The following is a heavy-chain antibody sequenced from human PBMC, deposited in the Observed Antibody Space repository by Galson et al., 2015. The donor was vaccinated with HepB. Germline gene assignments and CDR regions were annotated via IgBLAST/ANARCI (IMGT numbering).Heavy chain of an antibody. V-gene: IGHV3-23*01. Sequence: SLRLSCAASGFTFSSYAMSWVRQAPGKGLEWVSAISGSGGSTYYADSVKGRFTISRDNSKNTLYLQMNSLRAEDTAVYYCAKGVVEAYYYYGMDVWGQGTAVTVSS. CDR1: GFTFSSYA. CDR2: ISGSGGST. J-gene: IGHJ6*02. D-gene: IGHD2-15*01. CDR3: AKGVVEAYYYYGMDV.